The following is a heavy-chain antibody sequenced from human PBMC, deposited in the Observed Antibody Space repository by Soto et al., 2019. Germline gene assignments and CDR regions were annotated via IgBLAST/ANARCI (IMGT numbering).Heavy chain of an antibody. D-gene: IGHD2-2*01. J-gene: IGHJ6*02. CDR2: ISGSGGST. CDR3: AKTPSIVVVPAAPLYYYYYGMDV. Sequence: GGSLRLSCAASGFTFSSYAMSWVRQAPGKGLEWVSAISGSGGSTYYADSVKGRFTISRDNSKNTLYLQMNSLRAEDTAVYYCAKTPSIVVVPAAPLYYYYYGMDVWGQGTTVTVSS. CDR1: GFTFSSYA. V-gene: IGHV3-23*01.